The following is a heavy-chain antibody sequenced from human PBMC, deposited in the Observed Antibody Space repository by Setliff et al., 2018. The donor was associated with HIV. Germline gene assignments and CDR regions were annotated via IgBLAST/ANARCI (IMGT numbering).Heavy chain of an antibody. CDR2: ISGGGYRT. Sequence: LSLSCAASGFTFSSYGMHWVRQAPGKGLEWVSAISGGGYRTYYAGSVKGRFTISRDNSKNKLYLQMNSLRAEDTAVYYCSKGRGDGYNWDAFDIWGQGTMVTVSS. CDR1: GFTFSSYG. V-gene: IGHV3-23*01. CDR3: SKGRGDGYNWDAFDI. D-gene: IGHD5-12*01. J-gene: IGHJ3*02.